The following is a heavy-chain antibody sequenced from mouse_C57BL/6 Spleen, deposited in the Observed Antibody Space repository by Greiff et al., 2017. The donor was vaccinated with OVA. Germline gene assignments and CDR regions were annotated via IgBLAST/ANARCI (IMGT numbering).Heavy chain of an antibody. J-gene: IGHJ1*03. CDR3: TRAYYYGSPWYFDV. V-gene: IGHV5-9-1*02. CDR1: GFTFSSYA. CDR2: ISSGGDYI. Sequence: EVKLVESGEGLVKPGGSLKLSCAASGFTFSSYAMSWVRQTPEKRLEWVAYISSGGDYIYYADTVKGRFTISRDNARNTLYLQMSSLKSEDTAMYYCTRAYYYGSPWYFDVWGTGTTVTVSS. D-gene: IGHD1-1*01.